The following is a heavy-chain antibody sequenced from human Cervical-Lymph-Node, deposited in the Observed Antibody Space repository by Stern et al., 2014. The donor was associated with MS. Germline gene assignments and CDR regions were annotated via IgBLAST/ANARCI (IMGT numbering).Heavy chain of an antibody. CDR2: INPGGGRT. J-gene: IGHJ5*02. V-gene: IGHV1-46*01. Sequence: VQLVESGAEVKKPGASVKVSCKAFGYTFTSNNMHWVRQAPGQGLEWVGLINPGGGRTWYAQKLQGRVTMSRATSTRTVDMELTSLRSEDTAIYSCARDNGGWSVTSWGKGPLVIVPS. CDR3: ARDNGGWSVTS. D-gene: IGHD6-19*01. CDR1: GYTFTSNN.